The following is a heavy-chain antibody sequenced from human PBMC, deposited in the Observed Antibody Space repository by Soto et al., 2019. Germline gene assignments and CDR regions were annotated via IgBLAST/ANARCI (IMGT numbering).Heavy chain of an antibody. CDR2: IYYSGST. V-gene: IGHV4-61*01. J-gene: IGHJ5*02. Sequence: SETLSLTCTVSGGSVSSGSYYWSWIRQPPGKGLEWIGYIYYSGSTNYNPSIKSRVTISVDTSKNQFSLKLSSVTAADTAVYYCAGVPAGSGWYDSWYWCDPWGQGTLVTVS. CDR1: GGSVSSGSYY. D-gene: IGHD6-19*01. CDR3: AGVPAGSGWYDSWYWCDP.